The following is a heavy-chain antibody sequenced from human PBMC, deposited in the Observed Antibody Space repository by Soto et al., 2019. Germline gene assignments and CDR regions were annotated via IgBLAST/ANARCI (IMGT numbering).Heavy chain of an antibody. Sequence: QVQLQESGPGLVKPSGTLSLTCAVSGGSISSSNWWSWVRQPPGKGLEWIGEIYHSGSTNYNPSPKSRVTISVDKSKNQFSLKLRSVTAADTAVYYWAGVRGGYYYAMDVWGQGTTGTGSS. J-gene: IGHJ6*02. CDR2: IYHSGST. V-gene: IGHV4-4*02. CDR3: AGVRGGYYYAMDV. CDR1: GGSISSSNW. D-gene: IGHD3-10*02.